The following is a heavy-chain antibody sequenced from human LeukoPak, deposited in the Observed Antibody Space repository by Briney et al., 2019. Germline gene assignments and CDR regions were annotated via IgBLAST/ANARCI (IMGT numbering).Heavy chain of an antibody. CDR1: GFTFSNYG. D-gene: IGHD6-13*01. V-gene: IGHV3-30*18. Sequence: PGRSLRLSCAASGFTFSNYGMHWVRQAPGQGLDWVAVVSDDGSHKQYADSVKGRFTVSRDNSEKTLYLQMNGLRAEDTAVYYCAKYSSSSNYYYGMDVWGQGTTVTVSS. CDR3: AKYSSSSNYYYGMDV. J-gene: IGHJ6*02. CDR2: VSDDGSHK.